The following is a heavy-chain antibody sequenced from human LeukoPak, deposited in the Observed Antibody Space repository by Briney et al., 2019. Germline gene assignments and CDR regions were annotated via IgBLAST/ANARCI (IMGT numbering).Heavy chain of an antibody. J-gene: IGHJ4*02. CDR2: ISWNSGSI. V-gene: IGHV3-9*01. Sequence: GRSLRLSCAASGFTFDDYAMHWVRQAPGKGLEWVSGISWNSGSIGYADSVKGRFTISRDNAKNSLYLQMNSLRAEDTAFYYCAKGTNGVSYYFDYWGQGTLVTVSS. CDR1: GFTFDDYA. CDR3: AKGTNGVSYYFDY. D-gene: IGHD2-8*01.